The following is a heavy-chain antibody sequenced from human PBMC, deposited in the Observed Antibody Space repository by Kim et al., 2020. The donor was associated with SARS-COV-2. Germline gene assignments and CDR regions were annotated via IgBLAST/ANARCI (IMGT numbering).Heavy chain of an antibody. D-gene: IGHD3-3*01. CDR2: IYYSGST. Sequence: SETLSLTCTVSGGSISSYYWSWIRQPPGKGLEWIGDIYYSGSTNYNPSLKSRVTISVDTSKNQFSLKLSSVTAADTAVYYCARARVGFFVGVTHFDYWG. CDR3: ARARVGFFVGVTHFDY. V-gene: IGHV4-59*13. J-gene: IGHJ4*01. CDR1: GGSISSYY.